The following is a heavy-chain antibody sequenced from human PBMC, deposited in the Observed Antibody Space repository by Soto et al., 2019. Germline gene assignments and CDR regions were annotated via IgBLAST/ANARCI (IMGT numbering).Heavy chain of an antibody. D-gene: IGHD3-10*01. V-gene: IGHV1-2*04. Sequence: ASVKVSCKASGYTFTGYYMHWVRQAPGQGLEWMGWINPNSGGTNYAQKFQGWVTMTRDTSISTAYMELSRLRSDDTAVYYCARGGRSTMVRGVLNWFDPWGQGTLLTVSS. J-gene: IGHJ5*02. CDR2: INPNSGGT. CDR3: ARGGRSTMVRGVLNWFDP. CDR1: GYTFTGYY.